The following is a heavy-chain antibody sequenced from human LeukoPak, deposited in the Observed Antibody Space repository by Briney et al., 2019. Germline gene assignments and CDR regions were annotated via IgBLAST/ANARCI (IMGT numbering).Heavy chain of an antibody. CDR1: GYTFTGYY. Sequence: ASVKVSCKASGYTFTGYYMHWVRQAPGQGLEWMGWINPNSGGTNYAQKFQGWVTMTRDTSISTAYMELSRLRSDDTAVYYCAILGGYCSSTSCYEGGSLDAFDIWGQGTMVTVSS. CDR3: AILGGYCSSTSCYEGGSLDAFDI. CDR2: INPNSGGT. D-gene: IGHD2-2*01. J-gene: IGHJ3*02. V-gene: IGHV1-2*04.